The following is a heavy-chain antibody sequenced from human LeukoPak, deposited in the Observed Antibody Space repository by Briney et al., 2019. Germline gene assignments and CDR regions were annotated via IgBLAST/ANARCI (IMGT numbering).Heavy chain of an antibody. CDR2: VYAGGAV. CDR3: ARVSGLVGDGYDYWGYFDL. V-gene: IGHV3-66*01. Sequence: GRSLRLSCATSGFTLRRSYMTWVRQAPGEGLEWVSLVYAGGAVFYGDYIKSRFNISRDNFGNSVYLHMNSLRAEDTAVYYCARVSGLVGDGYDYWGYFDLWGQGTLVTVSS. J-gene: IGHJ4*02. CDR1: GFTLRRSY. D-gene: IGHD5-24*01.